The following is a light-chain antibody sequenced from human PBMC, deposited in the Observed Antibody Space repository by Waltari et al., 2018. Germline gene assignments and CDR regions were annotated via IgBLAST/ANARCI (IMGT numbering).Light chain of an antibody. Sequence: EIVLTQSPGTLSLFPGERATLSCRASQSVSRSLAWYQQKPGQAPRLLIYGASSRATGVPDRCSGSGSGTDFSLTISRLEPEDFAVYYCQHYVRLPVTFGQGTKVEIK. CDR2: GAS. CDR3: QHYVRLPVT. V-gene: IGKV3-20*01. CDR1: QSVSRS. J-gene: IGKJ1*01.